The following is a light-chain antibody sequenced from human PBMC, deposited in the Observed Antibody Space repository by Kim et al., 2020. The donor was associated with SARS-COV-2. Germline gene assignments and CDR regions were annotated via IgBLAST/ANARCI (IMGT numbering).Light chain of an antibody. CDR1: SSNIGINV. CDR2: DSN. Sequence: GRRVTSQCSGSSSNIGINVVKWYQQRPGTTPNLLIYDSNQRPSGVPDRFSGSKSGTSASLAISGLQSEDEADYFCATWDDSLTGFDLGTGTKVAVL. J-gene: IGLJ1*01. V-gene: IGLV1-44*01. CDR3: ATWDDSLTGFD.